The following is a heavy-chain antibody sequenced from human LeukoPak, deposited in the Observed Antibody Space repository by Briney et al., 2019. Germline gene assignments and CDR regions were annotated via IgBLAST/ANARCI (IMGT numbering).Heavy chain of an antibody. CDR3: ARVGLGGVHVPYYYYYYYMDV. V-gene: IGHV3-30*04. J-gene: IGHJ6*03. D-gene: IGHD1-1*01. CDR1: GFTFSSYA. CDR2: ISYDGSNK. Sequence: PGGSLRLSCAASGFTFSSYAMHWVRQAPGKGLEWVAVISYDGSNKYYADSVKGRFTISRDNSKNTLYLQMNSLRAEDTAVYYCARVGLGGVHVPYYYYYYYMDVWGKGTTVTVSS.